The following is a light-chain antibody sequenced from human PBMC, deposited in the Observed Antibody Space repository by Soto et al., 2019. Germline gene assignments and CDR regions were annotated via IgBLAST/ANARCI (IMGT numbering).Light chain of an antibody. V-gene: IGLV1-44*01. CDR3: AAWDGSLSSYV. CDR1: SSNIGSNN. Sequence: QSVLTQPPSASGTPGQRVTISCSGSSSNIGSNNVNWFQQLPGTAPKLLIHSNNQRPSGVPDRFSGSKSGTSAFLAISGLQSEDEADYYCAAWDGSLSSYVFGTGTKLTV. CDR2: SNN. J-gene: IGLJ1*01.